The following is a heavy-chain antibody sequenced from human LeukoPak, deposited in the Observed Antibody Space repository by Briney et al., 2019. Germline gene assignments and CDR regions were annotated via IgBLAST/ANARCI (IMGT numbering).Heavy chain of an antibody. D-gene: IGHD3-10*01. J-gene: IGHJ4*02. V-gene: IGHV4-59*12. Sequence: SETLSLTCTVSGGSISSYYWSWIRQPPGKGLEWIGYIYYSGSTNYNPSLKSRVTISVDTSKNQFSLKLSSVTAADTAVYYCARSTSGWDVGGYWGQGTLVTVSS. CDR1: GGSISSYY. CDR2: IYYSGST. CDR3: ARSTSGWDVGGY.